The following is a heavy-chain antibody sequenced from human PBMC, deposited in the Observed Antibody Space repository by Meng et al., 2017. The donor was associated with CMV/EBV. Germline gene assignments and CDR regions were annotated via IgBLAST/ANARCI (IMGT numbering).Heavy chain of an antibody. CDR1: GFTFSSYS. J-gene: IGHJ4*02. V-gene: IGHV3-48*04. CDR3: ARGEDYEFWSGYY. Sequence: GESLKISCAASGFTFSSYSMNWVRQAPGKGLEWVSYISSSSSTIYYADSVKGRFTISRDNAKNSRYLQMNSLRGEDTAVYYCARGEDYEFWSGYYWGQGTLVTVSS. CDR2: ISSSSSTI. D-gene: IGHD3-3*01.